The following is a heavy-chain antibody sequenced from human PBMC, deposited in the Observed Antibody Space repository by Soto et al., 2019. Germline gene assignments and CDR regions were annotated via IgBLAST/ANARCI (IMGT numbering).Heavy chain of an antibody. CDR2: IIPIFGTA. J-gene: IGHJ6*02. CDR3: AREPGIAAAGTPYGMDV. Sequence: ASVKVSCKASGGTFSSYAISWVRQAPGQGLEWMGGIIPIFGTANYAQKFQGRVTITADESTSTAYMELSSLRSEDTAVYYCAREPGIAAAGTPYGMDVWGQGTTVTVSS. V-gene: IGHV1-69*13. D-gene: IGHD6-13*01. CDR1: GGTFSSYA.